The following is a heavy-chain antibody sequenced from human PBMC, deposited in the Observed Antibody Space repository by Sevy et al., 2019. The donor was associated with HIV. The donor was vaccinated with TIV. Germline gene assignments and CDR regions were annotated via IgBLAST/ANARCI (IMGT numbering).Heavy chain of an antibody. CDR2: IYSGGST. CDR1: GFTVSSNY. D-gene: IGHD6-6*01. Sequence: GGSLRLSCAASGFTVSSNYMSWVRQAPGNGLEWVSVIYSGGSTYYADSVKGRFTISRDNSKNTLYLQMNSLRAEDTAVYYCARDVPYSSSSGGFDYWGQGTLVTVSS. CDR3: ARDVPYSSSSGGFDY. V-gene: IGHV3-53*01. J-gene: IGHJ4*02.